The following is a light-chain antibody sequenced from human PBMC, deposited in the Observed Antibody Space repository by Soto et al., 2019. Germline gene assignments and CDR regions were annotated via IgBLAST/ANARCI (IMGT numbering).Light chain of an antibody. Sequence: IQLTQSPSSLSVSLGDRVTITCRASQGMSSYLAWYQQKPGKAPKLLIYAASTLQSGVPSRFSGSGSGTDFTLTISSLQPEDFAAYYCQQLNSYPFTFGQGTRLEIK. CDR2: AAS. J-gene: IGKJ5*01. V-gene: IGKV1-9*01. CDR1: QGMSSY. CDR3: QQLNSYPFT.